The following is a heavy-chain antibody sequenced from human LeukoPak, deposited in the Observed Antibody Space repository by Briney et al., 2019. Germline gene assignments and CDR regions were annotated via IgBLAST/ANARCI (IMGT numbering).Heavy chain of an antibody. CDR2: IIPILGIA. V-gene: IGHV1-69*04. CDR3: AREKQWLVSEIDY. Sequence: GSSVKVSCKASGGTFSSYAISWVRQAPGQGLEWMGRIIPILGIANYAQRFQGRVTITADKSTSTAYMELSSLRSEDTAVYYCAREKQWLVSEIDYWGQGTLVTVSS. CDR1: GGTFSSYA. D-gene: IGHD6-19*01. J-gene: IGHJ4*02.